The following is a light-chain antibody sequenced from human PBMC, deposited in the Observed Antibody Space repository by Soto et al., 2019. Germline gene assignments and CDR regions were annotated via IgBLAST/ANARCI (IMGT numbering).Light chain of an antibody. CDR2: DDN. V-gene: IGLV2-8*01. Sequence: QSVLTQPPSASGSPGQSVTISCTGTSSDVGGYNDVSWYQQYPGKVPKLMIYDDNKRPSGVPDRFSGSKSGNTASLTVSGLHAEDEDDYYCTSYAGGNIVFGTGTKVTVL. J-gene: IGLJ1*01. CDR3: TSYAGGNIV. CDR1: SSDVGGYND.